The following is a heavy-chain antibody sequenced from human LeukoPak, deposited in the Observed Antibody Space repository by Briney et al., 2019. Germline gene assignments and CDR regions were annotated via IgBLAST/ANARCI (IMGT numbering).Heavy chain of an antibody. V-gene: IGHV3-23*01. J-gene: IGHJ4*02. CDR2: ISGSGGST. Sequence: GGSLRLSCAASGFTFSNYAMSWVRQAPGKGLEWVSAISGSGGSTYYADSVKGRFTISRDNSKNTLYLQMNSLRAEDTAVYYCAKVTWGSQYYLDYWGQGTLVTVSS. CDR1: GFTFSNYA. CDR3: AKVTWGSQYYLDY. D-gene: IGHD3-16*01.